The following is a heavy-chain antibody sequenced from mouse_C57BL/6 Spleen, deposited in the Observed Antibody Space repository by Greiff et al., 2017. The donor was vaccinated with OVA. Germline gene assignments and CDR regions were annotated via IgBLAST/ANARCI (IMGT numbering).Heavy chain of an antibody. Sequence: VKLVESGPGLVQPSQSLSITCTVSGFSLTSYGVHWVRQSPGKGLEWLGVIWSGGSTDYNAAFISRLSISKDNSKSQVFFKMNSLQADDTARYYCARADYSNGYAMDYWGQGTSVTVSS. CDR1: GFSLTSYG. J-gene: IGHJ4*01. D-gene: IGHD2-5*01. V-gene: IGHV2-2*01. CDR3: ARADYSNGYAMDY. CDR2: IWSGGST.